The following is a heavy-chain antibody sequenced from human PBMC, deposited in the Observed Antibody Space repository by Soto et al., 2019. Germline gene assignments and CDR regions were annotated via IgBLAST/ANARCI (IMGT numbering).Heavy chain of an antibody. D-gene: IGHD2-2*01. J-gene: IGHJ4*02. CDR1: GFSLKNYA. V-gene: IGHV3-23*01. CDR2: ITGSGDKT. CDR3: ARDCSSSSCSVWRY. Sequence: GALRLSCAASGFSLKNYAMTWVRQAPGKGLEWVSGITGSGDKTYYADSVKGRFIISRDNSENTLYLQMNSLRAEDTALYYCARDCSSSSCSVWRYWGQGTQVTVSS.